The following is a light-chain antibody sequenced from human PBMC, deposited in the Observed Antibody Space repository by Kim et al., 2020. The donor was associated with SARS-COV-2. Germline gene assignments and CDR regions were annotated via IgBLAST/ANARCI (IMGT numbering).Light chain of an antibody. V-gene: IGLV2-8*01. CDR2: EVI. Sequence: QSALTQPPSASGSPGQSVTISCTGTSSDVGGYNYVSWYQQNPGKAPKLMIYEVIKRPSGVPDRFSGSKSGNTASLTVSGHQAEDEADYYCTSYAGSNNLLFGGGTQLTVL. J-gene: IGLJ2*01. CDR3: TSYAGSNNLL. CDR1: SSDVGGYNY.